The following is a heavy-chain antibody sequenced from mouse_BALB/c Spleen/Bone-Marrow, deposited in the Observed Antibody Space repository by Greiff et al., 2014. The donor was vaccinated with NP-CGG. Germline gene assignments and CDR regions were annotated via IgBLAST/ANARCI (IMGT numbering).Heavy chain of an antibody. V-gene: IGHV2-9*02. CDR2: IWAGGST. Sequence: QGQLKGSGPGLGAPSQSLSITFTVSGVLFTSYGVHWGRPPPGKGLEWLGVIWAGGSTNYNSALMSRLSISKDNSKSQVFLKMNSLQTDDTAMYYCARVYLWYFDVWGAGTTVTVSS. J-gene: IGHJ1*01. CDR3: ARVYLWYFDV. CDR1: GVLFTSYG. D-gene: IGHD2-3*01.